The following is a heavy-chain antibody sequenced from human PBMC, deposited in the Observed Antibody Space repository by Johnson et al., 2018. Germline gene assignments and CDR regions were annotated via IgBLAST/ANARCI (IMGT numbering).Heavy chain of an antibody. CDR3: AAGGGLDV. CDR1: GFTFNIYW. J-gene: IGHJ6*02. Sequence: VQLQESGGGLVQPGGSLRLSCAASGFTFNIYWMHWVRQTPGKGLVWVSRISGDGSSTDYADSVKGRFTISRDNAKNTVDLQINSLSAEDTAVYHCAAGGGLDVWGQGTTVTVYS. V-gene: IGHV3-74*01. CDR2: ISGDGSST. D-gene: IGHD3-16*01.